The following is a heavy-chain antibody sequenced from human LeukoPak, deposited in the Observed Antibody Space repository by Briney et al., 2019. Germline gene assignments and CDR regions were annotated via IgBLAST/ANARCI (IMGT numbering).Heavy chain of an antibody. CDR3: ARDGVVVAVHFDS. Sequence: SETLPLTCTVSGGSISSSPHYWDWIRQPPGKGLEWIGGISYSGSTYYNPSLKGRVTISVDTSKNQFSLMLNSVTAADTAVYYCARDGVVVAVHFDSWGQGTLVTVSS. D-gene: IGHD2-15*01. V-gene: IGHV4-39*07. CDR2: ISYSGST. CDR1: GGSISSSPHY. J-gene: IGHJ5*01.